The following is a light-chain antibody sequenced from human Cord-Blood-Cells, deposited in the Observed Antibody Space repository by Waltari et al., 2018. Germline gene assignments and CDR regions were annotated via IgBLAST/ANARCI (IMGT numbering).Light chain of an antibody. V-gene: IGLV3-10*01. Sequence: SYELTHPPSVSVSPGQTARITCSGDALPKKYSYWYQQKSGQAPLLVIYEDSKRPSGIPERFSGSSSGTMATLTISGAQVEDEADYYCYSTDSSGNHRVFGGGTKLTVL. CDR1: ALPKKY. CDR3: YSTDSSGNHRV. J-gene: IGLJ3*02. CDR2: EDS.